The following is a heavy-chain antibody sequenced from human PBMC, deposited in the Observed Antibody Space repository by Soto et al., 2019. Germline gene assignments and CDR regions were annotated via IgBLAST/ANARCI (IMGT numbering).Heavy chain of an antibody. J-gene: IGHJ6*02. CDR1: VFTFSRFS. D-gene: IGHD3-10*02. Sequence: GGSLRLSCAASVFTFSRFSMHWVRQARGKGLAWVAVISYDGSNTHYAESVKGRFNISRDDSKNTVYLQMNNLRGEDSAVYYCARDHGMFLSYYYYGMDVWGQGTTVTVSS. CDR3: ARDHGMFLSYYYYGMDV. V-gene: IGHV3-30-3*01. CDR2: ISYDGSNT.